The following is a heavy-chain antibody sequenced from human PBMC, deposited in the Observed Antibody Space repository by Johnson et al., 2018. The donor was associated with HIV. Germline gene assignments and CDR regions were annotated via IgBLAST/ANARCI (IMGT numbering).Heavy chain of an antibody. CDR1: GFTFSSYA. V-gene: IGHV3-23*04. CDR3: ATVVYYDSSALRMYAFDI. D-gene: IGHD3-22*01. J-gene: IGHJ3*02. Sequence: VQLVESGGGLVQPGGSLRLSCAASGFTFSSYAMSWVRQAPGKGLEWVSAISGSGGSTYYADSVKGRFTISRDNSKNTLYLQMNSLRAEDTAVYYCATVVYYDSSALRMYAFDIWGQGTMVT. CDR2: ISGSGGST.